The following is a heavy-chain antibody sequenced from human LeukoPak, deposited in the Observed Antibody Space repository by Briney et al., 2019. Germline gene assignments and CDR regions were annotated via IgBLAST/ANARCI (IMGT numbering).Heavy chain of an antibody. CDR1: GFTFSDYY. J-gene: IGHJ4*02. CDR3: AKSRSSSSSHFDY. CDR2: ISSSDNTI. Sequence: VGSLRLSCAASGFTFSDYYMSWIRQAPGKGLEWVSSISSSDNTIYYADSVKGRFTISRDNSRNTLYLQMNSLRAEDTAVYYCAKSRSSSSSHFDYWGQGTLVTVSS. D-gene: IGHD2-2*01. V-gene: IGHV3-11*01.